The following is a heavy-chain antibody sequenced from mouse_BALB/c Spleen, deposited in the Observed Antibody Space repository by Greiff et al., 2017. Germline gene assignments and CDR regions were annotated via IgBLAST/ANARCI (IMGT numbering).Heavy chain of an antibody. Sequence: EVKLMESGPGLVKPSQSLSLTCTVTGYSITSDYAWNWIRQFPGNKLEWMGYISYSGSTSYNPSLKSRISITRDTSKNQFFLQLNSVTTEDTATYYCARLGMITFDYWGQGTTLTVSS. CDR3: ARLGMITFDY. CDR1: GYSITSDYA. D-gene: IGHD2-4*01. CDR2: ISYSGST. V-gene: IGHV3-2*02. J-gene: IGHJ2*01.